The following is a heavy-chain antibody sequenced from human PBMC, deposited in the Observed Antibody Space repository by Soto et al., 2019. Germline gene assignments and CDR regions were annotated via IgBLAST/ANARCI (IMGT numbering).Heavy chain of an antibody. V-gene: IGHV3-23*01. D-gene: IGHD3-3*01. Sequence: GSLRLSCAACGFTFSSYAMSWVRQAPGKGLEWVSAISGSGGSTYYADSVKGRFTISRDNSKNTLYLQMNSLRAEDTAVYYCAKDCFVLRFWEWSTPGYYYGMDVWGQGTKVTVSS. J-gene: IGHJ6*02. CDR2: ISGSGGST. CDR1: GFTFSSYA. CDR3: AKDCFVLRFWEWSTPGYYYGMDV.